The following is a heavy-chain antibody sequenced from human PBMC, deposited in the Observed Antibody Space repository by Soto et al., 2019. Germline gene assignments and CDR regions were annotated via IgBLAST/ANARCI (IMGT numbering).Heavy chain of an antibody. J-gene: IGHJ4*02. CDR1: GFTFSDYY. CDR2: ISSSGSTI. CDR3: ARVLEVTHLLDY. Sequence: PGGSLRLSCAASGFTFSDYYMSWIRQAPGKGLEWVSYISSSGSTIYCADSVKGRFTISRDNAKNSLYLQMNSLRAEDTAVYYCARVLEVTHLLDYWGQGTLVTVSS. V-gene: IGHV3-11*01. D-gene: IGHD2-21*02.